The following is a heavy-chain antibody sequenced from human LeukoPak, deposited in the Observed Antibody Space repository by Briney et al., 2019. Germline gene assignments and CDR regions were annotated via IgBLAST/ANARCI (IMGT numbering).Heavy chain of an antibody. Sequence: SVKVSCKASGGTFSNYAINWVRQAPGQGLEWMGGITPIFGTANYLQKFQGRVTITADKPTSTAYMELSRLRSEDTAIYYCARASSDDTAMATPFAYWGQGTLVTVSS. D-gene: IGHD5-18*01. V-gene: IGHV1-69*06. CDR1: GGTFSNYA. CDR2: ITPIFGTA. CDR3: ARASSDDTAMATPFAY. J-gene: IGHJ4*02.